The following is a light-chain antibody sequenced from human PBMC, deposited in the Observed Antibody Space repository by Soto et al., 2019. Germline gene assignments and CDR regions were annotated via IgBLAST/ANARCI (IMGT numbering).Light chain of an antibody. CDR3: ATWADGPSTYV. CDR1: SSNIGSNT. Sequence: QSVLTQPPSASGTPGQRVTISCSGSSSNIGSNTVSWCQQLPQRAPKLLIFSNNQRPSGVPDRFSGSKSGTSASLAISGLQSEDEADYYCATWADGPSTYVFGTGTKATVL. CDR2: SNN. J-gene: IGLJ1*01. V-gene: IGLV1-44*01.